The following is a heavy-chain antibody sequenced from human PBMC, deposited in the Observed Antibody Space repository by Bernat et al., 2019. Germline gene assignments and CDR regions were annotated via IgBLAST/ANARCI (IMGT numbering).Heavy chain of an antibody. CDR1: GGSISSSSYY. CDR3: ARLDIVVVVAATGVFDY. D-gene: IGHD2-15*01. V-gene: IGHV4-39*01. J-gene: IGHJ4*02. Sequence: QLQLQESGPGLVKPSETQSLTCTVSGGSISSSSYYWGWIRQPPGKGLEWIGSIYYSGSTYYNPSLKSRVTISVDTSKNQFSLKLSSVTAADTAVYYCARLDIVVVVAATGVFDYWGQGTLVTVSS. CDR2: IYYSGST.